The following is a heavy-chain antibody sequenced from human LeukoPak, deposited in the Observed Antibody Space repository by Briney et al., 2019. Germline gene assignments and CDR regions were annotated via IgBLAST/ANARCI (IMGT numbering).Heavy chain of an antibody. CDR1: GYIFTSYG. Sequence: ASVKVSCKTSGYIFTSYGITWVRQAPGQGLEWMGWISAYNGAPDFAHNLQGRVTMTTDTSTTTVYMELRSLRSDDTAVYYCARCWSFDRGYCDYWGQGTLVTVSS. CDR2: ISAYNGAP. CDR3: ARCWSFDRGYCDY. J-gene: IGHJ4*02. V-gene: IGHV1-18*01.